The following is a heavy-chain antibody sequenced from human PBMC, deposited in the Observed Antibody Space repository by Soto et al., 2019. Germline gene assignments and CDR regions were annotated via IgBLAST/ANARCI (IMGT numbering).Heavy chain of an antibody. D-gene: IGHD3-22*01. CDR3: TRELSDYDTSGHYSSPNAFDI. J-gene: IGHJ3*02. Sequence: GGSLRLSCAASGFTFSSYAMSWVRQAPGKGLEWVSAISGSGGSTYYADSVKGRFTISRDNSKNTLYLQMNSLRAEDTAVYYCTRELSDYDTSGHYSSPNAFDIWGQGTMVTVSS. V-gene: IGHV3-23*01. CDR2: ISGSGGST. CDR1: GFTFSSYA.